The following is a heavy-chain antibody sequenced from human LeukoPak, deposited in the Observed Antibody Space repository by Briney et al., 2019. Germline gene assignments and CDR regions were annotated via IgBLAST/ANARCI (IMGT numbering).Heavy chain of an antibody. J-gene: IGHJ3*02. D-gene: IGHD1-26*01. V-gene: IGHV1-2*02. CDR2: INPNTGGT. Sequence: ASVKVSCKSSGYTFTAYYMHWVRQAPGQGLEWMGWINPNTGGTISAQKFQGRVTMTRDTSISTAYMEVSRLRSDDTAVYYCARDTRGASAFDIWGQGTMVTVSS. CDR3: ARDTRGASAFDI. CDR1: GYTFTAYY.